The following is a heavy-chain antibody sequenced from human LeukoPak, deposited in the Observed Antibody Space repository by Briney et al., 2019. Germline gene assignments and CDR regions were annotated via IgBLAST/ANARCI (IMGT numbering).Heavy chain of an antibody. D-gene: IGHD2-15*01. J-gene: IGHJ6*02. V-gene: IGHV3-9*01. CDR2: ISWNSGSI. CDR1: GFTFDDYA. CDR3: AKDIGYCSGGSCYYYYGMDV. Sequence: GGSLRLSCAASGFTFDDYAMHWVRQALGKGLEWVSGISWNSGSIGYADSVKGRFTISRDNAKNSLYLQMNSLRAEDTALYYCAKDIGYCSGGSCYYYYGMDVWGQGTTVTVSS.